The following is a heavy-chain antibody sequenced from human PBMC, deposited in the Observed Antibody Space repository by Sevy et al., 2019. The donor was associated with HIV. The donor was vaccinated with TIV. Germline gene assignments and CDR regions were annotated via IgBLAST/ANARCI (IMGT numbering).Heavy chain of an antibody. Sequence: GGFLRLSCAASGFPFSSCSMNWVRQAPGKGLEWVSSISSSSGYIYYADSVKGRFTISRDNAKNSLYLQMNSLRAEDTAVYYCPRDIPFDTVYIVSTTMGVFDSWGQGTLVTVSS. CDR3: PRDIPFDTVYIVSTTMGVFDS. J-gene: IGHJ5*01. V-gene: IGHV3-21*01. D-gene: IGHD5-12*01. CDR2: ISSSSGYI. CDR1: GFPFSSCS.